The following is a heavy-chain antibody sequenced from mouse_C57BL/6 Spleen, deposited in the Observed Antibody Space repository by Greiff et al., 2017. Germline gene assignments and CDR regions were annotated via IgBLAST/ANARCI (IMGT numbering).Heavy chain of an antibody. CDR3: TRGVTPFDY. CDR1: GYTFTSYW. V-gene: IGHV1-5*01. D-gene: IGHD2-13*01. J-gene: IGHJ2*01. Sequence: EVQLQQSGTVLARPGASVKMSCKTSGYTFTSYWMHWVKQRPGQGLEWIGAIYPGNSDTSYNQKFKGKATLTAVTSASTAYMELSSLTNEDSAVYYCTRGVTPFDYWGQGTTLTVSS. CDR2: IYPGNSDT.